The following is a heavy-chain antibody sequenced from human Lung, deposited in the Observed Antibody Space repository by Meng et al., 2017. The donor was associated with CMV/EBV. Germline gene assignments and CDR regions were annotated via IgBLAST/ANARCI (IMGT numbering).Heavy chain of an antibody. J-gene: IGHJ4*02. Sequence: YAFTSYAVYWVRQATGRGLAWMGWMNPNSGDADSAQKFQGRVTMTGNTSINTAYMELSSLRSEDAALYYCARGFRFRSGYHSSPLDYWGQGALVTVSS. D-gene: IGHD3-3*01. CDR3: ARGFRFRSGYHSSPLDY. V-gene: IGHV1-8*01. CDR1: YAFTSYA. CDR2: MNPNSGDA.